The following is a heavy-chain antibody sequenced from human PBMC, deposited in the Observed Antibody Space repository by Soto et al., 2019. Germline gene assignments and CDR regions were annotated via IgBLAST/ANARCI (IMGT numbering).Heavy chain of an antibody. CDR3: AREYNGNYQGWTVY. J-gene: IGHJ4*02. CDR1: VYRFIDYY. V-gene: IGHV1-2*02. D-gene: IGHD1-26*01. Sequence: XSGKVSYKGSVYRFIDYYILLVRRAPGQGLEWMGWINPKSGGTKIAQKFQGRTTMTRDTSINTVFMELSRLTSDDTAVYFCAREYNGNYQGWTVYWGRGPLVTVSS. CDR2: INPKSGGT.